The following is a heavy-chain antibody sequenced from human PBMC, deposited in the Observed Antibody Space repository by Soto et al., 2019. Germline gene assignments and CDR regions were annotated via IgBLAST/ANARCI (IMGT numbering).Heavy chain of an antibody. J-gene: IGHJ4*02. CDR2: IWYDGSNK. Sequence: QVQLVESGGGVVQPGRSLRLSCAASGFNFRNYGMHWVRQAPGKGLEWVAIIWYDGSNKYYADSVKGRFTISRDNSKDTLYLQMNNLRAEDTAVYYCARLYTWIMDYWGQGTLVTVS. CDR3: ARLYTWIMDY. CDR1: GFNFRNYG. D-gene: IGHD5-12*01. V-gene: IGHV3-33*01.